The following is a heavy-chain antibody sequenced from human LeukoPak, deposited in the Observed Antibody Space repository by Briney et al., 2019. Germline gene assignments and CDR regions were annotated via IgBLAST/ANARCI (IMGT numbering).Heavy chain of an antibody. D-gene: IGHD1-26*01. Sequence: GGSLRLSCAASGFTFSSYAMRWVRQAPGKGLEYVSAISSNGGSTYYADSVKGRFTISRDNSKNTLYLQMGSLRAEDMAVYYCARGGVVGATTRNPLDYWGQGTLVTVSS. CDR3: ARGGVVGATTRNPLDY. J-gene: IGHJ4*02. V-gene: IGHV3-64*02. CDR2: ISSNGGST. CDR1: GFTFSSYA.